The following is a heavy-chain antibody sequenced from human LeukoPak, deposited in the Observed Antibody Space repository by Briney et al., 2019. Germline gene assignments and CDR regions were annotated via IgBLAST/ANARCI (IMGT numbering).Heavy chain of an antibody. J-gene: IGHJ4*02. CDR1: GFTFSTHW. V-gene: IGHV3-7*01. D-gene: IGHD2-2*01. CDR2: IKQDGSDK. CDR3: ARVRCSSNSCFPDY. Sequence: QPGGSLRLSRAASGFTFSTHWMSWVRQAPGKGLEWVANIKQDGSDKYYVDSVKGRFTISRDNAKNSLFLQMNSLRAEDTAVYYCARVRCSSNSCFPDYWGQGTLVTVSS.